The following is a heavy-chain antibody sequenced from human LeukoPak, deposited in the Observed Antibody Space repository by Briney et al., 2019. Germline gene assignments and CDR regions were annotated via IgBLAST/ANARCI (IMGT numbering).Heavy chain of an antibody. CDR3: AKDYGPKQLVFLDS. Sequence: GGSLRLSCAASGFPFTTYDMNWVRQAPAKGLEGVSYISGSGSSIYYADSVKGRFTISRDNSQNTVYLQMNSLGGEDTAIYYCAKDYGPKQLVFLDSWGQGTLVTVSS. D-gene: IGHD6-13*01. J-gene: IGHJ4*02. V-gene: IGHV3-48*03. CDR1: GFPFTTYD. CDR2: ISGSGSSI.